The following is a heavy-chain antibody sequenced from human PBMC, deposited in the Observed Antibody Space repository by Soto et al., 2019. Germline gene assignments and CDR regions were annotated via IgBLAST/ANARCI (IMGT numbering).Heavy chain of an antibody. CDR2: ITSRFT. D-gene: IGHD4-17*01. CDR3: GREPNGDYVGAFEM. CDR1: GFTFSKYA. J-gene: IGHJ3*02. V-gene: IGHV3-23*01. Sequence: EVQLLESGGGLVQPGGSLKLSCVGSGFTFSKYAMVWVRQTPGKGLEWVSAITSRFTLYADSVKGRFTISRDASESTLFLQMNSLRAEDTGLYYCGREPNGDYVGAFEMWGQGTMVTVSS.